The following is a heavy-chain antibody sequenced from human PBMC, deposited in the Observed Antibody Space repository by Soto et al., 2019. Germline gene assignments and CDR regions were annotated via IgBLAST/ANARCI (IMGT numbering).Heavy chain of an antibody. D-gene: IGHD2-2*01. CDR1: GFTFINFA. CDR2: ISESGSNT. V-gene: IGHV3-23*01. CDR3: AKDVEHQQTRGGFGY. Sequence: EGSLRLSCAASGFTFINFAMTWVLQAPWKGLEWVSSISESGSNTYYADSVKGRFTISRDNSKHTVYLQMNSLRPGDTALYFCAKDVEHQQTRGGFGYWGQGALV. J-gene: IGHJ4*02.